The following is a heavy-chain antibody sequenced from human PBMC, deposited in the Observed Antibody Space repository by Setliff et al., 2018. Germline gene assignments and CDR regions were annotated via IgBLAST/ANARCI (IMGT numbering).Heavy chain of an antibody. CDR3: LRDRPYGNSPEDVFDI. V-gene: IGHV1-18*01. CDR2: ISAFTGFT. D-gene: IGHD4-17*01. CDR1: GYSFTMYG. Sequence: ASVKVSCKASGYSFTMYGVNWVRQAPGQGLEWMAWISAFTGFTQYSQKFKGRVTVTKDASTSTAYLDLGSLTSDDTAVYYCLRDRPYGNSPEDVFDIWGQGTAVTVSS. J-gene: IGHJ3*02.